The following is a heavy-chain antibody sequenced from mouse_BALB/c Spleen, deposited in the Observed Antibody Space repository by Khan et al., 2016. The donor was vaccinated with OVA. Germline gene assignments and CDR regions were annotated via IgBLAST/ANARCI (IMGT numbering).Heavy chain of an antibody. CDR3: ASGGYWYFDV. CDR2: INTYTGEP. CDR1: GYTFTNYG. Sequence: QIQLVQSGPELKKPGETVKISCKASGYTFTNYGMNWVKQAPGKGLKWMGWINTYTGEPTYADDFKGRFAFSLETSASTSYFQINNLKNEDTATDFCASGGYWYFDVWGAGTTVTVSS. J-gene: IGHJ1*01. D-gene: IGHD1-1*02. V-gene: IGHV9-3-1*01.